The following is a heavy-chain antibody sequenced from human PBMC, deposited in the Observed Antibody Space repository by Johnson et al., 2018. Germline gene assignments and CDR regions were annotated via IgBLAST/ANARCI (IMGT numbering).Heavy chain of an antibody. V-gene: IGHV3-7*03. CDR2: IKQDGSEK. J-gene: IGHJ3*02. D-gene: IGHD3-16*01. Sequence: VQLVQSGGGLVQPGGSLRLSCAASGFTFSSYWMSWVRQAPGKGLEWVANIKQDGSEKYYVDSVKGRSTTSRDNAKNSLYLQRNSRRAEDTAVYYCAKVGASHAANAFDIWGQGTMVTVSS. CDR1: GFTFSSYW. CDR3: AKVGASHAANAFDI.